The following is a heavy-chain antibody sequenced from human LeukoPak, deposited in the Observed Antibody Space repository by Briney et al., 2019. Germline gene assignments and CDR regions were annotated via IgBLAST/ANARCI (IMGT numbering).Heavy chain of an antibody. D-gene: IGHD3-10*01. V-gene: IGHV3-23*01. CDR3: AKDHYGSGSYSPFALPDQFDY. Sequence: PGGSLRLSCAASGFTFSSYAMSWVRQAPGKGLEWVSAISGSGGSTYYADSVKGRFTIPRDNSKNTLYLQMNSLRAEDTAVYYCAKDHYGSGSYSPFALPDQFDYWGQGTLVTVSS. J-gene: IGHJ4*02. CDR2: ISGSGGST. CDR1: GFTFSSYA.